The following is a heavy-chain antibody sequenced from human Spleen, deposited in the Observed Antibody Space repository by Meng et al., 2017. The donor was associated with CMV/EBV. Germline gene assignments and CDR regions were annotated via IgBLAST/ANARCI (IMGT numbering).Heavy chain of an antibody. D-gene: IGHD2-2*01. CDR3: ARDLLECRLTSCSPPLYYYYGMDV. J-gene: IGHJ6*02. CDR1: GFTFSSYA. V-gene: IGHV3-30-3*01. Sequence: GESLKISCAASGFTFSSYAMHWVRQAPGKGLEWVAVISYDGSNKYYTDSVKGRFTISRDNSKNTLYLQMNSLRAEDTAVDYCARDLLECRLTSCSPPLYYYYGMDVWGQGTTVTVSS. CDR2: ISYDGSNK.